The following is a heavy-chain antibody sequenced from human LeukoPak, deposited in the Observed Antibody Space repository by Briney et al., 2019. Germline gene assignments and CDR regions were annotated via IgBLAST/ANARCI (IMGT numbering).Heavy chain of an antibody. CDR2: INPSGAST. J-gene: IGHJ4*02. D-gene: IGHD2-21*02. V-gene: IGHV1-46*01. CDR3: ARARVVVTATPSDY. CDR1: GYTFTNYY. Sequence: ASVKVSCKASGYTFTNYYMHWVSQAPGQRLEWMGIINPSGASTSYAQKFQGRVTMTRDTSTSTVYMELSSLRSEDTAVYYCARARVVVTATPSDYWGQGTLVTVSS.